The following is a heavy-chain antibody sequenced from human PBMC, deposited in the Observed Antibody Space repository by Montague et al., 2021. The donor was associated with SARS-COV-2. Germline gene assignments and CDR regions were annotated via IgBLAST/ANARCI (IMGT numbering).Heavy chain of an antibody. V-gene: IGHV4-39*01. J-gene: IGHJ5*02. CDR1: GGSVSGTSYY. Sequence: SETLSLTCTVSGGSVSGTSYYWAWICQPPGKGLERIVNIHHSGTTFYNLSLKSRVTISVDTSKNEVSLKLNSVTAADTAVYYCARQGGPAGKHWFDPWGQGTLVTVSS. CDR2: IHHSGTT. CDR3: ARQGGPAGKHWFDP. D-gene: IGHD2-2*01.